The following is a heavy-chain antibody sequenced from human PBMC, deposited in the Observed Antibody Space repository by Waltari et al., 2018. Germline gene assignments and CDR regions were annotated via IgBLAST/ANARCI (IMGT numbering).Heavy chain of an antibody. CDR2: IIPIFGTA. CDR1: GGTFSSYA. D-gene: IGHD3-22*01. CDR3: ASYYDSSGYISLFYYFDY. J-gene: IGHJ4*02. V-gene: IGHV1-69*12. Sequence: QVQLVQSGAEVKKPESSVKVSCKASGGTFSSYAISWVRQAPGQGLEWMGGIIPIFGTANYAQKFQGRVTITADESTSTAYMELSSLRSEDTAVYYCASYYDSSGYISLFYYFDYWGQGTLVTVSS.